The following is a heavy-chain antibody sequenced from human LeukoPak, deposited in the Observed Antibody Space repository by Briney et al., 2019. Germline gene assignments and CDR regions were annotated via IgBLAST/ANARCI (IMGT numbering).Heavy chain of an antibody. CDR2: IIPIFGTV. Sequence: SVKVSCKASGGTFSSYAITWVRQAPGQGLEWMGGIIPIFGTVNSAQKFQGRVTITADKSTSTAYMELSSLRSEDAAVYYCARAGFGKDAFDIWGQGTMVTVSS. CDR1: GGTFSSYA. J-gene: IGHJ3*02. CDR3: ARAGFGKDAFDI. D-gene: IGHD3-3*01. V-gene: IGHV1-69*06.